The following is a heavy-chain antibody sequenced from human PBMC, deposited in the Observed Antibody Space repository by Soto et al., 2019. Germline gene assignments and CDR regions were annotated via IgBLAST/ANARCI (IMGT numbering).Heavy chain of an antibody. Sequence: GESLKISCKGSGYIFSSYWIGWVRHMPGKCLEWMWIIYPGDSDTRYSPSFQGQVNISADKSISTAYLHWSSLKASDTAMYYCARHREVPAATNLGQSYYYYYGMDVWGQGTTVTLSS. D-gene: IGHD2-2*01. V-gene: IGHV5-51*01. CDR3: ARHREVPAATNLGQSYYYYYGMDV. CDR2: IYPGDSDT. J-gene: IGHJ6*02. CDR1: GYIFSSYW.